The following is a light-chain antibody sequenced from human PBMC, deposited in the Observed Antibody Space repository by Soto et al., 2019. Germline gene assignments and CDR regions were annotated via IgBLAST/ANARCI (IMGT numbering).Light chain of an antibody. J-gene: IGLJ2*01. V-gene: IGLV2-11*01. CDR1: SSDVGGYDY. Sequence: QSALTQPRSVSGSPGQSVTISCTGTSSDVGGYDYVSWYQHHPGKAPKLMIYDVDKRPSGVPGRFSGSKSGNTASLTISGLQAEDEADYYCSSYTSSSTLVFGGGTQLTVL. CDR2: DVD. CDR3: SSYTSSSTLV.